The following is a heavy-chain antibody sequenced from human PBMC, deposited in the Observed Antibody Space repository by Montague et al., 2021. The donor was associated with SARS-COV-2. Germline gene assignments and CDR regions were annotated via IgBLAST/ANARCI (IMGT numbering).Heavy chain of an antibody. CDR1: GASISTGSDY. D-gene: IGHD4-23*01. J-gene: IGHJ5*02. CDR2: FYYSGGS. CDR3: ARDRRDIYGGNSAWFDP. Sequence: SETLSLTCTVSGASISTGSDYWTWIRQRPGRGLEWIGNFYYSGGSTYNPSLKSRVTISADTSKNLFSLTLKSVTASDTAVYYCARDRRDIYGGNSAWFDPWGQGTLVTVSS. V-gene: IGHV4-61*03.